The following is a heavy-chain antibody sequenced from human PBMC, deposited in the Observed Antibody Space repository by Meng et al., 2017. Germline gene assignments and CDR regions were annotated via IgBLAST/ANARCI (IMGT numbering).Heavy chain of an antibody. CDR1: GGTFSSYA. D-gene: IGHD5-24*01. CDR2: IIPIFGTA. CDR3: ARVLRDGYNLGY. Sequence: QVQLAQSGAWVKRPGSSVKVSCKASGGTFSSYAISWVRQAPGQGLEWMGGIIPIFGTANYAQKFQGRVTITADESTSTAYMELSSLRSEDTAVYYCARVLRDGYNLGYWGQGTLVTVSS. V-gene: IGHV1-69*01. J-gene: IGHJ4*02.